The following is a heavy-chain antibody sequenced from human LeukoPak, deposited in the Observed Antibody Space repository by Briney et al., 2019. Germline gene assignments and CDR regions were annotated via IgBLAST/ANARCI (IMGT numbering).Heavy chain of an antibody. V-gene: IGHV4-34*01. J-gene: IGHJ3*02. CDR1: GGSISSYY. D-gene: IGHD3-9*01. CDR3: AGEVDRYFDWSGPSDAFDI. CDR2: INHSGST. Sequence: PSETLSLTCTVSGGSISSYYWSWIRQPPGKGLEWIGEINHSGSTNYNPSLKSRVTISVDTSKNQFSLKLSSVTAADTAVYYCAGEVDRYFDWSGPSDAFDIWGQGTMVTVSS.